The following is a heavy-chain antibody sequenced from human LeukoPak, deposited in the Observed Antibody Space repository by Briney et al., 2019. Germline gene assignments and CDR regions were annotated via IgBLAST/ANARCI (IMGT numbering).Heavy chain of an antibody. CDR3: ASSADSSRHPDAFDI. V-gene: IGHV4-4*07. Sequence: PSETLSLTCTVSGGSISSYYWSWIRQPAGKGLEWIGRIYTSGSTNYNPSLKSRVTMSVDTSKNQFSLKLSSVTAADTAVYYCASSADSSRHPDAFDIWGQGTMVTVSS. J-gene: IGHJ3*02. CDR2: IYTSGST. CDR1: GGSISSYY. D-gene: IGHD3-22*01.